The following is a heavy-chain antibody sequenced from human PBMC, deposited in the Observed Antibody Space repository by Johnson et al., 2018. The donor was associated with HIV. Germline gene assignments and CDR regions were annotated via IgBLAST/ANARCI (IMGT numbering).Heavy chain of an antibody. V-gene: IGHV3-66*04. D-gene: IGHD4-17*01. Sequence: VQLVESGGGLVQPGGSLRLSCAASGFTVSSNYMSWVRQPPGKGLEWVSGINWSGGSTAYADSMKGRFTISRDNDKNSLILQMNSLRDEDTAVYYCARRTVTALFDIWGQGTLVTVSS. CDR1: GFTVSSNY. J-gene: IGHJ3*02. CDR2: INWSGGST. CDR3: ARRTVTALFDI.